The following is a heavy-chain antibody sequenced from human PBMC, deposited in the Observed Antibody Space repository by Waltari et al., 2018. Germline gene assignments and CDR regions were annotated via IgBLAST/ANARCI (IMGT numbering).Heavy chain of an antibody. J-gene: IGHJ4*02. Sequence: QVHLVQSGAEVKKPGASVKVSCKTSGYTFIDYSIPSVRQAPGQGLEWMGRISPHSGDTNYAQKFQGRVTMTRDTSITTAYMEVIRLISDDTALYFCAREGGTGYYFDYWGQGTLVTVSS. D-gene: IGHD6-13*01. V-gene: IGHV1-2*06. CDR3: AREGGTGYYFDY. CDR2: ISPHSGDT. CDR1: GYTFIDYS.